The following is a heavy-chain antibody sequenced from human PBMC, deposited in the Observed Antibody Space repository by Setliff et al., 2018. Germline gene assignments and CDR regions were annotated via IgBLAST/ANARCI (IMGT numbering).Heavy chain of an antibody. V-gene: IGHV1-8*01. CDR3: ARGGDYYCLDY. J-gene: IGHJ4*02. D-gene: IGHD3-22*01. CDR1: GYDFNGHD. CDR2: MNPNSGST. Sequence: ASVKVSCKTSGYDFNGHDINWVRQATGQGLEWIGWMNPNSGSTGFAQKFQGRVTLTRDITIYTAYMELSGLTSEDAAVYYCARGGDYYCLDYWGLGTLVTSPQ.